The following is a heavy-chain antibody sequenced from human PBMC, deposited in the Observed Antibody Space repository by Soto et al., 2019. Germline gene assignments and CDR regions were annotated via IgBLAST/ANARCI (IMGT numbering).Heavy chain of an antibody. CDR3: ARDIKTYYDFWSGYLYYYYYGMDV. Sequence: ASVKVSCKASGYTFTSYAMHWVRQAPGQRLEWMGWINAGNGNTKYSQKFQGRVTITRDTSASTAYMELSSLRSEDTAVYYCARDIKTYYDFWSGYLYYYYYGMDVWGQGTTVTV. D-gene: IGHD3-3*01. CDR2: INAGNGNT. J-gene: IGHJ6*02. V-gene: IGHV1-3*01. CDR1: GYTFTSYA.